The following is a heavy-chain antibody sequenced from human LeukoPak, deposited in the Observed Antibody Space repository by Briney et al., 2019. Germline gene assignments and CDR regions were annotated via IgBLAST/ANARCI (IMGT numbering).Heavy chain of an antibody. CDR1: GFTLSSYG. Sequence: GGSLRLSCAASGFTLSSYGMHWVRQAPGKGLEWVAVISYDGSNKYYADSVKGRFTISRDNSKNTLYLQMNSLRSEDTAVYYCARDKDYYGSGSYYHMDVWGKGTTVTVSS. J-gene: IGHJ6*03. CDR3: ARDKDYYGSGSYYHMDV. V-gene: IGHV3-30*03. D-gene: IGHD3-10*01. CDR2: ISYDGSNK.